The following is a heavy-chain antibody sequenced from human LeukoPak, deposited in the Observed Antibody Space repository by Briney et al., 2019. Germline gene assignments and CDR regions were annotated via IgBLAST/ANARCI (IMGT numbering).Heavy chain of an antibody. V-gene: IGHV4-59*01. J-gene: IGHJ3*02. CDR1: GGSISTYY. D-gene: IGHD1-26*01. Sequence: SETLSPTCTVSGGSISTYYWSWIRQPPGKGLEWIAYIDYSASTNYNPSLKSQVTISVDTSKNQFSLKLSSVTAADTAVYYCARDSRRELLHAFDIWGQGTMVTVSS. CDR2: IDYSAST. CDR3: ARDSRRELLHAFDI.